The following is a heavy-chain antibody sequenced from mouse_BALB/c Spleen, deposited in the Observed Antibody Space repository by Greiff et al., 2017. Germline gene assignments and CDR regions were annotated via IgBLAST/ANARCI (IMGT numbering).Heavy chain of an antibody. CDR2: ISSGGST. D-gene: IGHD2-2*01. V-gene: IGHV5-6-5*01. CDR1: GFTFSSYA. CDR3: ARHYGYDGYFDY. J-gene: IGHJ2*01. Sequence: DVKLVESGGGLVKPGGSLKLSCAASGFTFSSYAMSWVRQTPEKRLEWVASISSGGSTYYPDSVKGRFTISRDNARNILYLQMSSLRSEDTAMYYRARHYGYDGYFDYWGQGTTLTVSS.